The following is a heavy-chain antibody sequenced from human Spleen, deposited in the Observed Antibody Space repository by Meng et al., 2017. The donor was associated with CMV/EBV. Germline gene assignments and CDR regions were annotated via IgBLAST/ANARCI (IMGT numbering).Heavy chain of an antibody. V-gene: IGHV3-48*04. D-gene: IGHD6-19*01. Sequence: GESLKISCPASGFTFSSYSMNWVRQAPGKGLEWISYIGTTGTTFYADSVKGRFTISRDDAKNSLFLQMNSLRADDTAVYYCARDASGWLNWFDPWGQGTLVTVSS. J-gene: IGHJ5*02. CDR3: ARDASGWLNWFDP. CDR2: IGTTGTT. CDR1: GFTFSSYS.